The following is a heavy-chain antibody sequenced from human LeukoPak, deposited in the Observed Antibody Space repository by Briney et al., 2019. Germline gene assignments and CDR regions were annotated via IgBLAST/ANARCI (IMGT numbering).Heavy chain of an antibody. CDR3: ARLSGFSWFDP. V-gene: IGHV3-21*01. Sequence: GGSLRLSCAASGFTFSSYSMNWVRQAPGKGLKWVSSISSSSSYIYYADSVKGRFTISRDNAKNSLYLQMNSLRAEDTAVYYCARLSGFSWFDPWGQGTLVTVSS. J-gene: IGHJ5*02. CDR1: GFTFSSYS. D-gene: IGHD3-10*01. CDR2: ISSSSSYI.